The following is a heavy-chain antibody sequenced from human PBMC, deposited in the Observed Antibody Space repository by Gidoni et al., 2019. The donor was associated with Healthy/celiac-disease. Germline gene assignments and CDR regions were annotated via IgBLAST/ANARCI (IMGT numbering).Heavy chain of an antibody. D-gene: IGHD5-12*01. CDR3: ARDGRDGYNLPYYYGMDV. V-gene: IGHV1-2*04. Sequence: QVQLVQSGAEVKKPGASVKVSCKASGYTFTGYYMHWVRQAPGQGLEWMGCINPNSGGTNYAQKFQGWVTMTRDTSISTAYMELSRLRPDDTAVYYCARDGRDGYNLPYYYGMDVWGQGTTVTVSS. J-gene: IGHJ6*02. CDR2: INPNSGGT. CDR1: GYTFTGYY.